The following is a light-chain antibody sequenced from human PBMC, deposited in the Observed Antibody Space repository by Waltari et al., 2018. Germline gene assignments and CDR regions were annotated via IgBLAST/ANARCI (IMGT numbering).Light chain of an antibody. Sequence: EIVMSQSPATLSVSPGERATLSCWASQSISSNLAWYQQKSGQAPRLLIFGASTRATGIPARFSGSGSGTEFTLTISVLQSEDSAVYYCQQYNRWPPLTFGGGTKVEIK. CDR2: GAS. J-gene: IGKJ4*01. V-gene: IGKV3D-15*01. CDR1: QSISSN. CDR3: QQYNRWPPLT.